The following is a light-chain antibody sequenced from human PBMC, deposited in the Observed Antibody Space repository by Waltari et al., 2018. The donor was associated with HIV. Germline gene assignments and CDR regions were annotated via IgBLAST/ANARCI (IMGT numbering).Light chain of an antibody. V-gene: IGKV1-5*03. Sequence: DIQMTQSLSTLSASMGDRVSITCRASQSISNWLAMYQQKPGQAPKLLIYRASTLESGVPSRFSGSGSGTEFTLTINNLQPDDFATYYCQQYSAFPWTFGQGAKVEIK. CDR2: RAS. CDR1: QSISNW. J-gene: IGKJ1*01. CDR3: QQYSAFPWT.